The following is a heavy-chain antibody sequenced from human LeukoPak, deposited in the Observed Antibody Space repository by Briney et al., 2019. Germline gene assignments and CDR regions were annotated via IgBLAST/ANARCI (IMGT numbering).Heavy chain of an antibody. CDR2: IFGSGGSA. CDR1: GFTFGGYA. CDR3: AKTTTGYSSGRYPAWPIDY. D-gene: IGHD2-15*01. V-gene: IGHV3-23*01. Sequence: GSLRLSCAASGFTFGGYAMYWVRQAPGKGLEWVSGIFGSGGSAHYADSVKGRFTISRDNSKNTVYLQMDSLRAEDTAIYYCAKTTTGYSSGRYPAWPIDYWGQGTLVTVSS. J-gene: IGHJ4*02.